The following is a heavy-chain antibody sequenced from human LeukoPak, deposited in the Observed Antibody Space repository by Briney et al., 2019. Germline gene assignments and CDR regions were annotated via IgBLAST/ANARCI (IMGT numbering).Heavy chain of an antibody. CDR2: IYTSGST. J-gene: IGHJ6*02. Sequence: SETLSLTCTVSGGSISSYYWGWIRQPAGKGLEWIGRIYTSGSTNYNPSLKGRVTMSVDTSKNQFSLKLSSVTGADTALYYCARVGAKKNHYDGMDVWGQGTTVTVSS. V-gene: IGHV4-4*07. D-gene: IGHD3-16*01. CDR1: GGSISSYY. CDR3: ARVGAKKNHYDGMDV.